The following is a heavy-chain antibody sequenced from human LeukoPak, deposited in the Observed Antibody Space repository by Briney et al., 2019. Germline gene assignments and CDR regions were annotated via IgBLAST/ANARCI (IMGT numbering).Heavy chain of an antibody. CDR3: VKDGGSSGHYYMAV. CDR2: ITGSGGNT. D-gene: IGHD6-6*01. J-gene: IGHJ6*03. CDR1: GFTFSAYA. V-gene: IGHV3-23*01. Sequence: GGSLRLSCVASGFTFSAYAMSWVRQVPGKGLEWVSTITGSGGNTYYADSVKGPFTISRDNSKNTLYLQMNSLRVEDTAVYYCVKDGGSSGHYYMAVWGKGTTVTVSS.